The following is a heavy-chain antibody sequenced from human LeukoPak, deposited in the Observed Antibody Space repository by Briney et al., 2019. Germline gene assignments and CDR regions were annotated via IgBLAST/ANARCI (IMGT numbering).Heavy chain of an antibody. CDR1: GFSFITYN. CDR3: AKAMVRGVIIGPADY. CDR2: ISDSSSSI. V-gene: IGHV3-48*01. Sequence: GGSLRLSCAASGFSFITYNMNWVRQAPGKGLEWVSYISDSSSSIYYADSVKGRFTISRDNAKNSLYLQMNSLRAEDTAAYYCAKAMVRGVIIGPADYWGQGTLVTVSS. J-gene: IGHJ4*02. D-gene: IGHD3-10*01.